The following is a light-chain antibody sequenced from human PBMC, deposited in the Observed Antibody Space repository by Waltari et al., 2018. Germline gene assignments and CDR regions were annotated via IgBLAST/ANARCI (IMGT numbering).Light chain of an antibody. CDR2: GTS. J-gene: IGKJ4*01. CDR3: QQYGNSPL. V-gene: IGKV3-20*01. Sequence: DIVLTQSPDTLSLSPGDRVTLSCRASQSVNSKYSAWYQQKPGQAQRLLIYGTSSRATGIPDRFSGSGSGTDFSLTISRLEPEDFAVYYCQQYGNSPLFGGGTKLEI. CDR1: QSVNSKY.